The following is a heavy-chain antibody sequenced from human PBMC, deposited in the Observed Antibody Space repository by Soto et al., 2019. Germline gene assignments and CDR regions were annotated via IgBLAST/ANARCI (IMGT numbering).Heavy chain of an antibody. V-gene: IGHV4-39*01. D-gene: IGHD1-20*01. J-gene: IGHJ4*02. CDR1: GGSVSGSYYY. Sequence: PSETLSRTCAVSGGSVSGSYYYWAWLRHSPGKGPEWIGSVFYTGFTSYNPSLESRVSVSVDTSKNQFSLKVSAVTAADTAVYYCASSQKGYNWNYFDHWGQGALVTVSS. CDR3: ASSQKGYNWNYFDH. CDR2: VFYTGFT.